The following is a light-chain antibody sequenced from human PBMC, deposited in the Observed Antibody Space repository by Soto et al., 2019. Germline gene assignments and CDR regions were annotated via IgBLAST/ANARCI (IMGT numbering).Light chain of an antibody. CDR1: SSNIGSNY. CDR3: GTWDTSLSAWV. CDR2: ENN. J-gene: IGLJ3*02. Sequence: QSVLTQPPSVSAAPGQKVTISCSGGSSNIGSNYVSWYQHLPRTAPKLLIYENNKRPSGIPDRFSGSRSGTSATLGITGLQTGDEADYYCGTWDTSLSAWVFGGGTKLTVL. V-gene: IGLV1-51*02.